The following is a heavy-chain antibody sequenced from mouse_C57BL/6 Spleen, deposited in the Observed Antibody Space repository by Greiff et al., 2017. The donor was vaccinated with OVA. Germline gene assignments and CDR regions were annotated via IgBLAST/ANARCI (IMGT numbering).Heavy chain of an antibody. Sequence: VQLQQPGAELVMPGASVKLSCKASGYTFTSYWMPWVKQRPGQGLEWIGEIDPSDSYTKYNQKFKGKSTLTVDKSTSTAYMQRSSLTSEDSAVYYCARGAYLYYFDYWGQGTTLTVSS. J-gene: IGHJ2*01. V-gene: IGHV1-69*01. CDR2: IDPSDSYT. CDR1: GYTFTSYW. CDR3: ARGAYLYYFDY. D-gene: IGHD2-10*01.